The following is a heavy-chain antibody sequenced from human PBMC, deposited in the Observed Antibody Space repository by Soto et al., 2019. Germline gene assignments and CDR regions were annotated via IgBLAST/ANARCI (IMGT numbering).Heavy chain of an antibody. Sequence: GGSLRLSCAASGFTFSSYGMHWVRQAPGKGLEWVAVIWYDGSNKYYADSVKGRFTISRDNSKNTLYLQMNSLRAEDTAVYYCARDAESNSWYIGYYYYGMDVWGQGTTVTVSS. J-gene: IGHJ6*02. CDR1: GFTFSSYG. CDR3: ARDAESNSWYIGYYYYGMDV. V-gene: IGHV3-33*01. D-gene: IGHD6-13*01. CDR2: IWYDGSNK.